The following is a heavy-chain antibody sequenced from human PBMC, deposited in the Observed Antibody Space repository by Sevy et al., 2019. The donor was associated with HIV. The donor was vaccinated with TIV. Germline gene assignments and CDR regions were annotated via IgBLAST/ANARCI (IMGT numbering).Heavy chain of an antibody. CDR1: GFTFSSYS. Sequence: GGSRRLSCAASGFTFSSYSMNWVRQAPGKGLEWVSYISSSSSTIYYADSVKGRFTISRDNAKNSLYLQMNSLRDEDTAVYYCARGGYYDSSGYYDFDYWGQGTLVTVSS. CDR3: ARGGYYDSSGYYDFDY. J-gene: IGHJ4*02. V-gene: IGHV3-48*02. CDR2: ISSSSSTI. D-gene: IGHD3-22*01.